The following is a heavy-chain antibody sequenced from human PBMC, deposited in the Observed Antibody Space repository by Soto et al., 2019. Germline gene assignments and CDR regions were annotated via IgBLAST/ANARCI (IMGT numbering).Heavy chain of an antibody. CDR1: GGSISSSRNY. CDR3: ATYYGSGRDWFDP. Sequence: SETLSLTCTVSGGSISSSRNYWGWIRQPPGKGLEWIGSIYYSGTTYYNASLKSRVTISVDTSKNLFSLKLISVTAADTAVYYCATYYGSGRDWFDPWGQGTLVTVSS. J-gene: IGHJ5*02. D-gene: IGHD3-10*01. V-gene: IGHV4-39*01. CDR2: IYYSGTT.